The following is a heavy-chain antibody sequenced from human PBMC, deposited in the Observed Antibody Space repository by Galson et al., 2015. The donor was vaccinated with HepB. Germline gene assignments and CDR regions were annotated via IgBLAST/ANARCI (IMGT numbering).Heavy chain of an antibody. V-gene: IGHV5-51*01. Sequence: QSGAEVKKPVESLKISCRGSGYTFGHYWIGWVRQMPGKGLEWMGIIHPDDSTVRYSPSFQGQVTISADTSTATAYLEWSSLKASDTAMYFCARFSAAGFSLNWFDPWGQGTLVTVSS. CDR3: ARFSAAGFSLNWFDP. D-gene: IGHD1-14*01. CDR2: IHPDDSTV. J-gene: IGHJ5*02. CDR1: GYTFGHYW.